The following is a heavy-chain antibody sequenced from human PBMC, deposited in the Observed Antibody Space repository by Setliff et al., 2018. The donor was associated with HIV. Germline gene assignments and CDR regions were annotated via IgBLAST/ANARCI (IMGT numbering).Heavy chain of an antibody. J-gene: IGHJ6*03. CDR1: GGTFSLHY. D-gene: IGHD1-26*01. CDR2: INHSGGT. V-gene: IGHV4-34*01. Sequence: SETLSLTCAVSGGTFSLHYYTWIRQSPLRGLEWIGEINHSGGTRYNPSLESRVTMSLDSSRKQFSLRLISVTAADTAVYFCARGFGAPYLFSGYMDVWGKGTTVTVSS. CDR3: ARGFGAPYLFSGYMDV.